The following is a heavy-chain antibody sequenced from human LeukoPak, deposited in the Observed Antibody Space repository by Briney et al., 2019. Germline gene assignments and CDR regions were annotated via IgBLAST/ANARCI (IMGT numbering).Heavy chain of an antibody. Sequence: GRSLTLSCTASGFTFSSYAMHWVRRAPGKGLEWVAVIWYDGSNKYYPDSVKGRFTISRDNAKNTLYLQMNSLRAEDTAVYYCASGYYDSSNAFHIWGQGTMVTVSS. CDR1: GFTFSSYA. D-gene: IGHD3-22*01. CDR3: ASGYYDSSNAFHI. CDR2: IWYDGSNK. V-gene: IGHV3-33*03. J-gene: IGHJ3*02.